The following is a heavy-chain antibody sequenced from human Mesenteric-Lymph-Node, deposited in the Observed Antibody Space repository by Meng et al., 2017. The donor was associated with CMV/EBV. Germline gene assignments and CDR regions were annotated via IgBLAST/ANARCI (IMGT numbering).Heavy chain of an antibody. CDR2: INAANGFT. CDR3: VRGWSTTETLDY. CDR1: GNTFTNYA. Sequence: CKASGNTFTNYAMHWVREAPGQRLESVGWINAANGFTRYSQTFEGRVTITRDTSASTAYMDLSSLRSEDTAVYYCVRGWSTTETLDYWGQGTLVTVSS. V-gene: IGHV1-3*01. D-gene: IGHD1-1*01. J-gene: IGHJ4*02.